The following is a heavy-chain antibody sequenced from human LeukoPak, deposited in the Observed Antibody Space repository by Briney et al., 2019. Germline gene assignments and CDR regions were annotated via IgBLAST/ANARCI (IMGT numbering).Heavy chain of an antibody. D-gene: IGHD7-27*01. J-gene: IGHJ4*02. CDR1: GFTFSSYA. CDR3: AKDKAAWGSGEYFDY. V-gene: IGHV3-23*01. CDR2: ITDSSRST. Sequence: AGGSLRLSCAASGFTFSSYAMAWVRQAPGKGLEWVSTITDSSRSTYYADSVKGRFSISRDNSKNTLYLQMNSLRAEDTAVYYCAKDKAAWGSGEYFDYWGQGTLVTVSS.